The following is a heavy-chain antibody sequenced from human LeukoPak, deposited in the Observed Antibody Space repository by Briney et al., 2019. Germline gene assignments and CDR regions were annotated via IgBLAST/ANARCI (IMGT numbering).Heavy chain of an antibody. J-gene: IGHJ4*02. CDR3: ATCKRLGRFDY. V-gene: IGHV3-23*01. CDR1: GFTFSNYA. CDR2: ISGSGGST. Sequence: GGSLRLSCAASGFTFSNYAMSWVRQAPGKGLEWVSTISGSGGSTYYADSVRGRFTISRDNSKNTLYLKLSSLRAEDTAVYYCATCKRLGRFDYWGQGTLVTVSS.